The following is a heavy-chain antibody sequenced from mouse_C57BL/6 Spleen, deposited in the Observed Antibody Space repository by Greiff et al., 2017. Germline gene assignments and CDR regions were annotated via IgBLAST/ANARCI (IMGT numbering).Heavy chain of an antibody. CDR2: IYPGSGST. Sequence: QVQLQQSGAELVKPGASVKMSCKASGYTFTSYWITWVKQRPGQGLEWIGDIYPGSGSTNYNEKFKSKATLTADTSSSTAYMQLSSLTSEDSAVYYCARVDGYFHDWFAYWGQGTLVTVSA. D-gene: IGHD2-3*01. V-gene: IGHV1-55*01. CDR3: ARVDGYFHDWFAY. CDR1: GYTFTSYW. J-gene: IGHJ3*01.